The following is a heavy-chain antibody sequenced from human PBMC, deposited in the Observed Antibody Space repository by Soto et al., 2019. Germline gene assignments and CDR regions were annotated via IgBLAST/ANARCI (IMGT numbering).Heavy chain of an antibody. D-gene: IGHD6-19*01. CDR2: ISAYNGNT. CDR3: ARDFVSRGIAVNSCY. V-gene: IGHV1-18*01. Sequence: ASVKVSCKASGYTFTSYGISWVRQAPGQGLEWMGWISAYNGNTNYAQKLQGRVTMTTDTSTSTAYMELRSLRSDDTAVYYCARDFVSRGIAVNSCYWGQGALLTISS. J-gene: IGHJ4*02. CDR1: GYTFTSYG.